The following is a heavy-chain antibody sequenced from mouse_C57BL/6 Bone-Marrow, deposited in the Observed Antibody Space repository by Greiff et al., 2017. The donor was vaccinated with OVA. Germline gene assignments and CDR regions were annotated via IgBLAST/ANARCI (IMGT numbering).Heavy chain of an antibody. Sequence: QVQLQQPGAELVKPGASVKVSCTASGYTFNSYWMHWVKQRPGQGLEWIGRIHPSDSDTNYSQKFKGKATLTVDKSSSTAYMQLRSLTSEDSAVYYCVYLRYFDVWGTGTTVTVSS. D-gene: IGHD2-1*01. CDR3: VYLRYFDV. J-gene: IGHJ1*03. V-gene: IGHV1-74*01. CDR2: IHPSDSDT. CDR1: GYTFNSYW.